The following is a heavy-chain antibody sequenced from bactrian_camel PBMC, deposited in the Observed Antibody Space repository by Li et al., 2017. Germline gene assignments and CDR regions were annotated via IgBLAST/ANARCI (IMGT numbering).Heavy chain of an antibody. CDR2: IDSDGST. Sequence: HVQLVESGGGSVQAGGSLRLSCAASGYTYSSYCMGWFRQAPGKEREGVAGIDSDGSTSYADSVKGRFTISRDNAKNTLYLQMNSLKPEDTAIYYCTKDRSYGTRNWVQSTRGQGTQVTVS. D-gene: IGHD3*01. CDR3: TKDRSYGTRNWVQST. V-gene: IGHV3S53*01. J-gene: IGHJ4*01. CDR1: GYTYSSYC.